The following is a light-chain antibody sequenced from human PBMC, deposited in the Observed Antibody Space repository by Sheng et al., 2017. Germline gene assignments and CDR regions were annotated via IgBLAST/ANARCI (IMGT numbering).Light chain of an antibody. Sequence: DIQLTQSPSSLSASVGDRVTITCRASPGFTTYLAWYQQKPGKAPKLLIYKASTLQSGVPSRFSGSGSGTDFTLTISGLQPDDFATYYCQQYDSEITFGQGTRLEIK. CDR1: PGFTTY. J-gene: IGKJ5*01. V-gene: IGKV1-9*01. CDR2: KAS. CDR3: QQYDSEIT.